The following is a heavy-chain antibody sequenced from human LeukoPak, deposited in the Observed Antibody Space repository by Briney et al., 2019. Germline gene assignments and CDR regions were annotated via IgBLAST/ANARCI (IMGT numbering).Heavy chain of an antibody. V-gene: IGHV3-21*01. J-gene: IGHJ4*02. D-gene: IGHD1-26*01. CDR1: GFTFSSYW. Sequence: PGGSLRLSCAASGFTFSSYWMSWVRQAPGKGLEWVSSISSSSSYIYYADSVKGRFTISRDNAKNSLYLQMNSLRAEDTAVYYCARAPGRVVGAPDFDYWGQGTLVTVSS. CDR3: ARAPGRVVGAPDFDY. CDR2: ISSSSSYI.